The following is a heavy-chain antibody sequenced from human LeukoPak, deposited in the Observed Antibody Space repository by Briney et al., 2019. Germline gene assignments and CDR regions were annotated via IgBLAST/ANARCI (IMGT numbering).Heavy chain of an antibody. V-gene: IGHV4-59*08. Sequence: PSETLSLTCTVSGGSISSYYWSWIRQPPGKGQEWIGYIYYSGSTNYNPSLKSRVTISVDTSKNQFSLKLSSVTAADTAVYYCARQYYYYYMDVWGKGTTVTVSS. CDR1: GGSISSYY. CDR2: IYYSGST. J-gene: IGHJ6*03. CDR3: ARQYYYYYMDV.